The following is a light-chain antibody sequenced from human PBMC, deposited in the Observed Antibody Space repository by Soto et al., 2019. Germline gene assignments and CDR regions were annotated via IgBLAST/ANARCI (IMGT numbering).Light chain of an antibody. CDR1: SSDVGGYNY. CDR2: DVT. V-gene: IGLV2-14*03. CDR3: SSYTSTITPVV. J-gene: IGLJ2*01. Sequence: QSALTQPASVSGSPGQSITISCTGTSSDVGGYNYVSWYQHYPGKAPKLMIYDVTNRPSGVSNRFSGSKSGNTASLTISGLQTEDEADYFCSSYTSTITPVVFGGGTKLTVL.